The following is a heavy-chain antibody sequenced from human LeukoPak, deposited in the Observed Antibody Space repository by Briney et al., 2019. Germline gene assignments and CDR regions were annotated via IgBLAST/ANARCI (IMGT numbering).Heavy chain of an antibody. CDR3: VGSGAGTTSRDYYMDV. CDR1: GYSISSGYY. CDR2: IYHSGST. Sequence: SETLSLTCTVSGYSISSGYYWGWIRPPLGKGLEWIGSIYHSGSTYYNPSLKSRVTISVDTSKNQFSLKLSSVTAADTAVYYCVGSGAGTTSRDYYMDVWGKGTTVTVSS. J-gene: IGHJ6*03. D-gene: IGHD1-7*01. V-gene: IGHV4-38-2*02.